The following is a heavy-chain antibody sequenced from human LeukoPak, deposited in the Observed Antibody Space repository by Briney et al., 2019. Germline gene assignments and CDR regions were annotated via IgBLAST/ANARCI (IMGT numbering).Heavy chain of an antibody. Sequence: GGSPRLSCVASGFTFSDCGMHWVRQAPGKGLEWVAVIWHDGSNKYYADSVKGRFTISRDNAKNSLYLQMDSLRAEDTAVYFCARERPLDYWGQGTLVTVSS. V-gene: IGHV3-33*01. CDR1: GFTFSDCG. CDR2: IWHDGSNK. J-gene: IGHJ4*02. CDR3: ARERPLDY.